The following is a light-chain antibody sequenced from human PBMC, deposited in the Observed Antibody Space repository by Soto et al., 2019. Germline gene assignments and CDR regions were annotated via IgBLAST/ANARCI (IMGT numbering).Light chain of an antibody. V-gene: IGKV3-15*01. CDR3: QQYNNLPST. CDR2: GAS. J-gene: IGKJ1*01. Sequence: EIVMTQSPATLSLSPGERATLSCRASQSVSSYLAWYQQKPGQAPRLLIYGASTRATGIPARFSGSGSGTELTLTISSLQSEDFAVYYCQQYNNLPSTFGQRTKVEIK. CDR1: QSVSSY.